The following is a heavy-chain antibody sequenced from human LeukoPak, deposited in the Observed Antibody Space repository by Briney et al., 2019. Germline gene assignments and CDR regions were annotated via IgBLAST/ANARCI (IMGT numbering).Heavy chain of an antibody. V-gene: IGHV1-8*03. D-gene: IGHD6-13*01. CDR3: ARDVAAAGTDAFDI. CDR2: MNPNSGNT. Sequence: ASVKVSCKASGYTFTSYDINWVRQATGQGLEWMGWMNPNSGNTGYAQKFQGRVTITRNTSISTAYMELSSLRSEDTAVYYCARDVAAAGTDAFDIWGQGTMVTVSS. CDR1: GYTFTSYD. J-gene: IGHJ3*02.